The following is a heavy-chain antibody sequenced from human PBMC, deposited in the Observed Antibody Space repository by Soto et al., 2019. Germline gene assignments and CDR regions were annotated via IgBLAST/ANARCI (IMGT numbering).Heavy chain of an antibody. CDR3: ARDGDGSRSHLAY. CDR2: ISSSSSTI. V-gene: IGHV3-48*01. J-gene: IGHJ4*02. CDR1: GFTFSYYN. Sequence: GGSLRLSCAASGFTFSYYNMNWVRQAPARGLEWVSYISSSSSTIYYADSVKGRFTISRDNASNSLYLQMNSLRAEDTAVYYYARDGDGSRSHLAYWCQGTLVTVSS. D-gene: IGHD6-13*01.